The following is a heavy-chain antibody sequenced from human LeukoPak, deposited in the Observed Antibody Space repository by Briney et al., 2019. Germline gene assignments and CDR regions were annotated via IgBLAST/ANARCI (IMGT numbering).Heavy chain of an antibody. V-gene: IGHV3-23*01. J-gene: IGHJ4*02. D-gene: IGHD3-16*02. Sequence: GGSLTLSCAASGFTFSSYALSWVRQAPGKGLEWVSGISGSGGSTNYADSVKGRFTISRDNSKNTVYLQMNSLRAEDTAVYHCAKDATFGGVIAMYYFDYWGQGTLVTVSS. CDR2: ISGSGGST. CDR1: GFTFSSYA. CDR3: AKDATFGGVIAMYYFDY.